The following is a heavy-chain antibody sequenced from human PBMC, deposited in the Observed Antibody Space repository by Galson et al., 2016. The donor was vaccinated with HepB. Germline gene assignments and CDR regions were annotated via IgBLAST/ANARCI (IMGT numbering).Heavy chain of an antibody. V-gene: IGHV3-7*03. J-gene: IGHJ4*02. CDR3: ASRSDGVPYH. CDR1: GLSLSTYW. Sequence: SLRLSCAASGLSLSTYWMIWVRQAPGKGLEWVANIKQDGSEKYYVDSAKGRFTISRDNSKNSLYLQMNSLRAEDTAVYYRASRSDGVPYHWGQGTLVTVSS. CDR2: IKQDGSEK. D-gene: IGHD4-17*01.